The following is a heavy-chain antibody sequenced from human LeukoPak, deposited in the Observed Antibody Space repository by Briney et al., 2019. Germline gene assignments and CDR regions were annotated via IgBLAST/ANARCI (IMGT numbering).Heavy chain of an antibody. CDR2: ISAYNGNT. CDR3: ARETMVLDYYYYYGMDV. D-gene: IGHD3-10*01. V-gene: IGHV1-18*01. Sequence: ASVKVSCKASGYTFTSYGISWVRQAPGQGLEWMGWISAYNGNTNYAQKLQGRVTMTTDTSTSTAHMELRSLRSDDTAVYYCARETMVLDYYYYYGMDVWGQGTTVTVSS. J-gene: IGHJ6*02. CDR1: GYTFTSYG.